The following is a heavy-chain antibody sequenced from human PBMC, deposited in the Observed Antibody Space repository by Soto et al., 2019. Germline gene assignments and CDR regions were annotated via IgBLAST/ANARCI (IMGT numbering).Heavy chain of an antibody. D-gene: IGHD6-6*01. V-gene: IGHV4-59*08. J-gene: IGHJ4*02. CDR1: GGSISSYY. Sequence: PSETLSLTCTVSGGSISSYYWSWIRQPPGKGLEWIGYIYYSGSTNYNPSLKSRVTISVDTSKNQFSLKLSSVTAADTAVYYCARHSAARISSAYFDYWGQGTLVTVSS. CDR2: IYYSGST. CDR3: ARHSAARISSAYFDY.